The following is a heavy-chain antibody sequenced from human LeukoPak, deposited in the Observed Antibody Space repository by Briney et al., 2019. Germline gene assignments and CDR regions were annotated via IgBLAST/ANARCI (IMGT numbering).Heavy chain of an antibody. D-gene: IGHD3-3*01. V-gene: IGHV4-39*07. J-gene: IGHJ4*02. CDR1: GDSISSSSSY. CDR3: ARVGENDFWSGHDEPLFDY. Sequence: QASETLSLTCTVSGDSISSSSSYWGWIRQPPGEGLEWIGSIYYSGSTYYNPSLKSRVTISVDTSKNQFSLKLSSVTAPDTAVYYCARVGENDFWSGHDEPLFDYWGQGILVTVSS. CDR2: IYYSGST.